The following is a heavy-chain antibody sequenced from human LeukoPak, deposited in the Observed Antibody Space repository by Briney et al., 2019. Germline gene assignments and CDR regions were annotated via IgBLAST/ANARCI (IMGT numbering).Heavy chain of an antibody. CDR1: GFTFSSYA. D-gene: IGHD3-10*01. CDR2: ISGGGDST. Sequence: PGGSLRLSCAASGFTFSSYAMSWVRQAPGKGLEWVAVISGGGDSTYYADAVKGRFTISRDNAKNSLYLQMNSLRADDTALYYCARGGYGSGSPGYWGQGTLVTVSS. J-gene: IGHJ4*02. CDR3: ARGGYGSGSPGY. V-gene: IGHV3-23*01.